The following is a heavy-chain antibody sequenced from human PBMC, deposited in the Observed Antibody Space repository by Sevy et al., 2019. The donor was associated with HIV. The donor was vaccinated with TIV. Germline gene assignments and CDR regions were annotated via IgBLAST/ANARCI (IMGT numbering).Heavy chain of an antibody. CDR2: ISPDGSKK. D-gene: IGHD1-26*01. CDR3: AKEPSTGSYVRWFDP. J-gene: IGHJ5*02. V-gene: IGHV3-30*18. CDR1: GFTFSSYG. Sequence: GGSLRLSCAASGFTFSSYGMHWVRQAPGKGLEWVTVISPDGSKKYYADSVKGRFTLSRDNSKNTVYLQMNSLRAEDAAVYYRAKEPSTGSYVRWFDPWGQGTLVTVSS.